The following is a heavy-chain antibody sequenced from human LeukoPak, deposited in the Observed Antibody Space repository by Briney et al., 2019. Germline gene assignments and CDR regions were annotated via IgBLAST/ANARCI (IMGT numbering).Heavy chain of an antibody. CDR3: ARDSGYEGYYYMDV. J-gene: IGHJ6*03. D-gene: IGHD3-22*01. Sequence: SETLSLTCTVSGGSISSYYWSWIRQPPGKGLEWIGYIYYSGSTNYNPSLKSRVTISVDKSKNQFSLKLSSVTAADTAVYYCARDSGYEGYYYMDVWGKGTTVTVSS. CDR2: IYYSGST. CDR1: GGSISSYY. V-gene: IGHV4-59*01.